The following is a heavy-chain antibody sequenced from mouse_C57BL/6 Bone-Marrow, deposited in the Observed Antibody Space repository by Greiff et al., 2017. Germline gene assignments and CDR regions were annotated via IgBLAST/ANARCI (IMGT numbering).Heavy chain of an antibody. J-gene: IGHJ3*01. D-gene: IGHD1-1*01. CDR1: GFSLSTFGMG. Sequence: QVTLKECGPGILQPSQTLSLTCSFSGFSLSTFGMGVGWIRQPSGKGLEWLAHIWWDDDKFYNPALKSRLTISKDTTKNQVFLKIANVDTADTATYSCARRKIYGSSGFAYWGQETLVTVSA. V-gene: IGHV8-8*01. CDR3: ARRKIYGSSGFAY. CDR2: IWWDDDK.